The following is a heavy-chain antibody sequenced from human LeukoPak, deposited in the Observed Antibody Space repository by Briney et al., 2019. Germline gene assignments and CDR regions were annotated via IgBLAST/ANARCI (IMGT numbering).Heavy chain of an antibody. CDR3: ARDLYSSSFVDY. CDR1: GGTFSSYA. J-gene: IGHJ4*02. CDR2: IIPILGIA. V-gene: IGHV1-69*04. D-gene: IGHD6-13*01. Sequence: SVKVSCKASGGTFSSYAISWVRQAPGQGLEWMGRIIPILGIANYAQKFQGRVTITADKSTSTAYMELSSLRSEDTAVYYCARDLYSSSFVDYWGQGTLVTVSS.